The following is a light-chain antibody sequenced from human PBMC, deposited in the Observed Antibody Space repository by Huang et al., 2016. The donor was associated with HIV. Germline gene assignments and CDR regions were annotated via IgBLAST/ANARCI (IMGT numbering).Light chain of an antibody. CDR1: QSVSSAY. Sequence: VLTQSPGTLSLSPGEGATLSCRASQSVSSAYLAGYQQKPGQAPRLVLYGASTRATGIPDRCSGGGSGTDFTLTISRLEPEDFAVYYCQLYGSSPPYVFGQGTKVEIK. CDR3: QLYGSSPPYV. V-gene: IGKV3-20*01. CDR2: GAS. J-gene: IGKJ2*01.